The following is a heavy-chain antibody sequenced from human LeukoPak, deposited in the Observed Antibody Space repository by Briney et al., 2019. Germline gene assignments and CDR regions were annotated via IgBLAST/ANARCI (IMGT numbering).Heavy chain of an antibody. CDR2: ISYDGSNR. CDR1: GFTFSSYA. Sequence: PGASLRLSCAAYGFTFSSYAMHWVRQAPGKGLERVPVISYDGSNRYYADSVKGRFTISRDNSKNTLYLQMNSLRAEDTAVYYCARDFGTDWGQGTLVTVCS. D-gene: IGHD3-10*01. CDR3: ARDFGTD. V-gene: IGHV3-30-3*01. J-gene: IGHJ4*02.